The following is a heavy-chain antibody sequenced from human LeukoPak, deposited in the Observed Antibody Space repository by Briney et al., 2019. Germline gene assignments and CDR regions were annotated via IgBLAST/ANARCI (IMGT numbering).Heavy chain of an antibody. D-gene: IGHD1-26*01. CDR2: ISHRGST. CDR1: GGSISSNNW. J-gene: IGHJ4*02. CDR3: AREGDVVGATIDS. V-gene: IGHV4-4*02. Sequence: PSETLSLTCAVSGGSISSNNWWIWVRQSPEKGLEWIGSISHRGSTYYNPSLKSRVTISLDTSKNQFSLKLSSVTAADTAVYYCAREGDVVGATIDSWGQGTLVTVSS.